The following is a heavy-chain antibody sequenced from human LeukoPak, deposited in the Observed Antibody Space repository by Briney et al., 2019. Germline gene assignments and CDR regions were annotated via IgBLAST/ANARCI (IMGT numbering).Heavy chain of an antibody. V-gene: IGHV4-39*01. Sequence: PSETLSLTCTVSGDSISSSIFYWGWIRQPPGKGLEWIGNIYHSGNTYYNPSLKSRVTISVDTSKNQFSLKLTSVTAADTAVYYRARQSLIVQVPAARALLDYWGQGTLVTVSS. J-gene: IGHJ4*02. CDR3: ARQSLIVQVPAARALLDY. CDR2: IYHSGNT. CDR1: GDSISSSIFY. D-gene: IGHD2-2*01.